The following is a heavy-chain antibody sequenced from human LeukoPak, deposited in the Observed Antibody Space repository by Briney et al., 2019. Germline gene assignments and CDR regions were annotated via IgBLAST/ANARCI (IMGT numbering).Heavy chain of an antibody. V-gene: IGHV3-23*01. J-gene: IGHJ4*02. CDR1: EFTFSIYG. Sequence: GGSLRLSCVTSEFTFSIYGMSWVRQAPGKGLEWVSGISSSGGSTYYADSVKGRITISRDDSKNTAYLQMNRLRADDTALYYCAKDRQWLGQRPSNFDYWGQGTLVTVSS. CDR3: AKDRQWLGQRPSNFDY. CDR2: ISSSGGST. D-gene: IGHD6-19*01.